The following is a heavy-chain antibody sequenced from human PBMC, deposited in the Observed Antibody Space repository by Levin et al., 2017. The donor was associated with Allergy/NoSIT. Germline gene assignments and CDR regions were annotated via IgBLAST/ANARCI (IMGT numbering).Heavy chain of an antibody. CDR1: GFTFSSYS. V-gene: IGHV3-21*01. CDR3: ARVGYCSSTSCYVGSYYYGMDV. Sequence: PGGSLRLSCAASGFTFSSYSMNWVRQAPGKGLEWVSSISSSSSYIYYADSVKGRFTISRDNAKNSLYLQMNSLRAEDTAVYYCARVGYCSSTSCYVGSYYYGMDVWGQGTTVTVSS. D-gene: IGHD2-2*01. J-gene: IGHJ6*02. CDR2: ISSSSSYI.